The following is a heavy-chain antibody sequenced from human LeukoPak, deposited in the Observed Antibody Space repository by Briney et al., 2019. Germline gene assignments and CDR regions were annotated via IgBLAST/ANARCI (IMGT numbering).Heavy chain of an antibody. Sequence: ASVKVSCKASGGTFSSYAISWVRQAPGQGLEWMGVIDPSGGSTDYAQKFQGRVTMTRDTSTSTVYMELSRLRSEDTAVYYCARRSIAAGVFDYWGQGTLVTVSS. CDR1: GGTFSSYA. CDR2: IDPSGGST. V-gene: IGHV1-46*01. D-gene: IGHD6-13*01. CDR3: ARRSIAAGVFDY. J-gene: IGHJ4*02.